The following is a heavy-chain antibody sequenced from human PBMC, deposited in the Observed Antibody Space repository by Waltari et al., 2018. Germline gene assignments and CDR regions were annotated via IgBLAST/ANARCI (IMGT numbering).Heavy chain of an antibody. CDR3: AREQWLEDY. D-gene: IGHD6-19*01. CDR1: GFTFSSHA. V-gene: IGHV3-23*01. Sequence: EVQLLESGGGLVQPGGSLRLSCAASGFTFSSHAMRWVLQAPGKGLEWVSAISGSGGSTYYADSVKGRFTISRDNSKNTLYLEMNSLRAEDTAVYYCAREQWLEDYWGQGTLVTVSS. CDR2: ISGSGGST. J-gene: IGHJ4*02.